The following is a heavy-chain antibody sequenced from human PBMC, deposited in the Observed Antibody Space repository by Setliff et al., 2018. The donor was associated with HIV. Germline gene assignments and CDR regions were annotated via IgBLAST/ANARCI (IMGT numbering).Heavy chain of an antibody. CDR2: LSDDGGQT. Sequence: PVGSLRLSCAASGFTFNTYSIHWVRQAPGKGLEWVAVLSDDGGQTYYAGSVKGRFTISRDNSKNTMYLQMSSLRGDDTAVYYCAREKGNTPAAYYLDYWGQGTLVTVSS. V-gene: IGHV3-30*04. CDR1: GFTFNTYS. CDR3: AREKGNTPAAYYLDY. J-gene: IGHJ4*02. D-gene: IGHD3-10*01.